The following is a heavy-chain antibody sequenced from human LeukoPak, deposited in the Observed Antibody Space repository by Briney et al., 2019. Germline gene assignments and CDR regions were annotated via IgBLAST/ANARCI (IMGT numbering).Heavy chain of an antibody. J-gene: IGHJ4*02. Sequence: GGSLRLPCAASGFTFSSYWMHWVRQAPGKGLVWASRINSDGSSTSYADSVKGRFTISRDNAKNTLYLQMNSLRAEDTAVYYCARRSRGIAAAGLDYWGQGTLVTVSS. CDR1: GFTFSSYW. CDR2: INSDGSST. CDR3: ARRSRGIAAAGLDY. D-gene: IGHD6-13*01. V-gene: IGHV3-74*01.